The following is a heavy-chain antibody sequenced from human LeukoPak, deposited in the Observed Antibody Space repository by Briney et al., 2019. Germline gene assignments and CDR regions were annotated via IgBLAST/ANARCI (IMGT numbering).Heavy chain of an antibody. J-gene: IGHJ6*03. CDR3: VRDKSYSSGWLNYYYMDV. CDR1: GGSISSGSYY. CDR2: IYTSGST. V-gene: IGHV4-61*02. Sequence: SETLSLTCTVSGGSISSGSYYWSWIRQPAGKGLEWIGRIYTSGSTNYNPSLKSRVTISVDTSKDQFSLQLNSVTPEDTAVYYCVRDKSYSSGWLNYYYMDVWGKGTTVTVSS. D-gene: IGHD6-19*01.